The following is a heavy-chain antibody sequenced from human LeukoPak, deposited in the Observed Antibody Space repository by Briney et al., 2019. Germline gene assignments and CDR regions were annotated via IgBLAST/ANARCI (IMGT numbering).Heavy chain of an antibody. D-gene: IGHD6-13*01. J-gene: IGHJ5*02. Sequence: SETLSLTCAVYGGSFSGYYWSWIRQPPGKGLEWIGEINHSGSTNYNPSLKSRVTISVDTSKNQFSLKLSSVTAADTAVYYCARKGKQHFQFDPWGQGTLATVSS. CDR2: INHSGST. V-gene: IGHV4-34*01. CDR3: ARKGKQHFQFDP. CDR1: GGSFSGYY.